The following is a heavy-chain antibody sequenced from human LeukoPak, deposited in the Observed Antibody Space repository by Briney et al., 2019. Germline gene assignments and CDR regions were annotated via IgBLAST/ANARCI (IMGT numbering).Heavy chain of an antibody. D-gene: IGHD3-10*01. CDR3: ATRSGSSKFDP. Sequence: ASVKVSCKASGYTFTSYYMHWVRQAPGQGLEWMGWMNPNSGNTGYAQKFQGRVTMTRNTSISTAYMELSSLRSEDTAVYYCATRSGSSKFDPWGQGTLVTVSS. V-gene: IGHV1-8*02. J-gene: IGHJ5*02. CDR2: MNPNSGNT. CDR1: GYTFTSYY.